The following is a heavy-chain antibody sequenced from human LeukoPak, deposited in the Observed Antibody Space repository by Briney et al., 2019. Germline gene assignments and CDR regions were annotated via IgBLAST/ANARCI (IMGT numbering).Heavy chain of an antibody. V-gene: IGHV4-38-2*01. Sequence: SETLSLTCAVSGYSISSGYYWGWIRQPPGQGLEWIGSIYHSGSTYYNPSLKSRVTISVDTSKNQFSLKLSSVTAADTAVYYCRAYYDLWSGKPSYCYYMDVWGKGTTVTVSS. J-gene: IGHJ6*03. CDR3: RAYYDLWSGKPSYCYYMDV. CDR2: IYHSGST. D-gene: IGHD3-3*01. CDR1: GYSISSGYY.